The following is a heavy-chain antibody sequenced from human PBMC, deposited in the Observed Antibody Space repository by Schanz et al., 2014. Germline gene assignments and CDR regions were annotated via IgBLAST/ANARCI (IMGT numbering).Heavy chain of an antibody. J-gene: IGHJ6*02. V-gene: IGHV3-33*06. CDR2: IWYDGSNK. D-gene: IGHD1-26*01. Sequence: QLQLVESGGGVVQPGRSLRLSCAASGFPFRSYVMHWVRQAPGKGLEWVAVIWYDGSNKDYADSVKGRFTTSRDNSKNTMYLQMNSLRAEDTAVYYCVKDLQRELLRDDHYYGMDVWGQGTTVTVSS. CDR1: GFPFRSYV. CDR3: VKDLQRELLRDDHYYGMDV.